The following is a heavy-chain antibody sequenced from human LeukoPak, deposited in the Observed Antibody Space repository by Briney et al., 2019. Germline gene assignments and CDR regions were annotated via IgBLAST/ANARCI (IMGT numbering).Heavy chain of an antibody. CDR3: AKDAGASSAFFDL. V-gene: IGHV3-23*01. Sequence: GGSLRLSCAAAGFNFGDHGMSWVRQAPGKGLERVSTINYNGGNTHYADSVRGRFAISRDNSKHTLYLFINSPTAGDTAIYYCAKDAGASSAFFDLWGQGTLVTVSS. D-gene: IGHD2-8*02. CDR1: GFNFGDHG. J-gene: IGHJ4*02. CDR2: INYNGGNT.